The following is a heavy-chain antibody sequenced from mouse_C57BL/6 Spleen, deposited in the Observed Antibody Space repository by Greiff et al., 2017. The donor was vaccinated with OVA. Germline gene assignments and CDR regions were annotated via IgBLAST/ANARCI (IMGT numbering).Heavy chain of an antibody. D-gene: IGHD2-3*01. V-gene: IGHV3-1*01. CDR1: GYSITSGYD. Sequence: VQLKESGPGMVKPSQSLSLTCTVTGYSITSGYDWHWIRHFPGNKLEWMGYISYSGSTNYNPSLKSRISITHDTSKNHFFLKLNSVTTEDTATYYCAREDGYYVWFAYWGQGTLVTVSA. CDR2: ISYSGST. CDR3: AREDGYYVWFAY. J-gene: IGHJ3*01.